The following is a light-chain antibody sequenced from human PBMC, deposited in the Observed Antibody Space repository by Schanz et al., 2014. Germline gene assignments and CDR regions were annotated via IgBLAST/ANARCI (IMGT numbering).Light chain of an antibody. Sequence: QSALTQPRSVSGSPGQSVTISCTGTSSDVGGYNYVSWYQQHPGKAPKLMIYDVRYRPSGVSNRFSGSKSGNTASLTISGLQAEDEADYYCCSYAGSSTFTFGGGTKLTVL. CDR3: CSYAGSSTFT. CDR1: SSDVGGYNY. CDR2: DVR. J-gene: IGLJ3*02. V-gene: IGLV2-11*01.